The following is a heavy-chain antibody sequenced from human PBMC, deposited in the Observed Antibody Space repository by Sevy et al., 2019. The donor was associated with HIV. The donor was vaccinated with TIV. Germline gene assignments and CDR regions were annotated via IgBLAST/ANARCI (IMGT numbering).Heavy chain of an antibody. Sequence: SETLSLTCTVSGGSISSYYWTWIRQPPGKGLEWVGYRNYTGSAKYNPSIKSRVTISVNTSKNQFSLKLSSVTAADTAVYYCAWYYYDNSGPGSWFDPWGQGTLVTVSS. CDR2: RNYTGSA. CDR3: AWYYYDNSGPGSWFDP. V-gene: IGHV4-59*01. CDR1: GGSISSYY. J-gene: IGHJ5*02. D-gene: IGHD3-22*01.